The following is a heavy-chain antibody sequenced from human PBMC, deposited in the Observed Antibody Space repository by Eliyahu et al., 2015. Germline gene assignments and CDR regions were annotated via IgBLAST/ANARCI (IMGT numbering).Heavy chain of an antibody. CDR1: GFTVSSNY. CDR3: ARDLGAYKRAFDY. J-gene: IGHJ4*02. D-gene: IGHD3-16*01. V-gene: IGHV3-53*01. CDR2: MYNGGAT. Sequence: EVQLVESGGGLIQPGGSLRLSCASSGFTVSSNYMSWVRQAPGKGLGCLSVMYNGGATYYADSVKGRFTISRDNSKNTLYLQMNSLRADDTAVYYCARDLGAYKRAFDYWGQGTLVAVSS.